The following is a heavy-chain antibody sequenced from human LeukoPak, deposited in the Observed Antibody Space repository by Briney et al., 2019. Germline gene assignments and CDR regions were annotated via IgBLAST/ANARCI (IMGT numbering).Heavy chain of an antibody. D-gene: IGHD1-20*01. CDR1: GLIFTDYV. CDR2: ISGSGGTT. Sequence: GGSLRLSCTASGLIFTDYVINWVRQTPGKGLEWVSAISGSGGTTYYADSVKGRFTISRDNSKNTLYLQMNSLRAEDTAVYYCAKDGITGTTGRSYFDYWGQGTLVTVSS. J-gene: IGHJ4*02. CDR3: AKDGITGTTGRSYFDY. V-gene: IGHV3-23*01.